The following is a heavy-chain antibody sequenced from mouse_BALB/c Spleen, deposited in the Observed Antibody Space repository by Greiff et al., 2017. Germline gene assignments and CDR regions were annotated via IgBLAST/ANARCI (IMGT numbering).Heavy chain of an antibody. CDR2: ISSGSSTI. CDR1: GFTFSSFG. V-gene: IGHV5-17*02. CDR3: ARDYGSIFAY. J-gene: IGHJ3*01. D-gene: IGHD1-1*01. Sequence: EVKLMESGGGLVQPGGSRKLSCAASGFTFSSFGMHWVRQAPEKGLEWVAYISSGSSTIYYADTVKGRFTISRDNPKNTLFLQMTSLRSEDTAMYYCARDYGSIFAYWGQGTLVTVSA.